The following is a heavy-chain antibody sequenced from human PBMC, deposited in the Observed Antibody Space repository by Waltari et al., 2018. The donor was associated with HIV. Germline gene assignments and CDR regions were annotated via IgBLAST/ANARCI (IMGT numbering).Heavy chain of an antibody. CDR3: ARHDGTSYYFGSDMNPRPFSFWFAS. J-gene: IGHJ5*01. CDR2: TMYSGST. Sequence: QLLLQESGPGLVRPSETLSLTCTVTGPSISSRRYYWGWVPPPTGQGLEWIVSTMYSGSTYNNPSLKSRVAISVDTSRNQFSLNLTSVTAADTALYYCARHDGTSYYFGSDMNPRPFSFWFASWGQGILVTVSS. V-gene: IGHV4-39*01. D-gene: IGHD3-10*01. CDR1: GPSISSRRYY.